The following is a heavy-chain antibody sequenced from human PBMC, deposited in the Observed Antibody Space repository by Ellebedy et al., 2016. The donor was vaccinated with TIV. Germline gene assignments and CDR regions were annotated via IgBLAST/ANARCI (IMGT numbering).Heavy chain of an antibody. CDR3: ARDRGSYAFDF. V-gene: IGHV1-18*01. CDR1: GYTLTSYG. Sequence: AASVKVSCKASGYTLTSYGISWVRQAPGQGLEWMGCISTYNGETNYAPKLQDRVTMTTDTSTSTVYMELRSLRSDDTALYYCARDRGSYAFDFWGQGTLVTVS. CDR2: ISTYNGET. D-gene: IGHD1-26*01. J-gene: IGHJ4*02.